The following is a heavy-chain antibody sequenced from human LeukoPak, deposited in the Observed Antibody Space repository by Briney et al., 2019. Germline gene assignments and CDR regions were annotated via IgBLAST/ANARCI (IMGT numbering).Heavy chain of an antibody. CDR1: GYSFTSYW. D-gene: IGHD3-22*01. CDR2: IYPGDSDT. CDR3: ASLAYDSIGYRPYYFDY. V-gene: IGHV5-51*03. Sequence: GESLKISCKGSGYSFTSYWIGWVRQMPGKCLEWMGIIYPGDSDTRYSPSFQGQVIISADKSISTAYLQWSSLKASDTAMYYCASLAYDSIGYRPYYFDYWGQGTLVTVSS. J-gene: IGHJ4*02.